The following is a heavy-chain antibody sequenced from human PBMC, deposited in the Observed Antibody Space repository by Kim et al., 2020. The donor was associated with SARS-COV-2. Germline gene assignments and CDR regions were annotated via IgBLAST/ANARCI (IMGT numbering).Heavy chain of an antibody. Sequence: GGSLRLSCAASGFTFSSYDMHWVRQATGKGLEWVSAIGTAGDTYYPGSVKGRFTISRENAKNSLYLQMNSLRAGDTAVYYCARGLDYYDSSGLFDYWGQGTLVTVSS. CDR3: ARGLDYYDSSGLFDY. V-gene: IGHV3-13*01. CDR2: IGTAGDT. J-gene: IGHJ4*02. CDR1: GFTFSSYD. D-gene: IGHD3-22*01.